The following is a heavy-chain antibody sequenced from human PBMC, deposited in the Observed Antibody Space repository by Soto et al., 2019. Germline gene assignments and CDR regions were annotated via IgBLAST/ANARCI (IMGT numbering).Heavy chain of an antibody. CDR2: ISAYSGNT. CDR3: ARDIVLMVYAIGDHDAFDI. V-gene: IGHV1-18*01. CDR1: GYTFTSYG. J-gene: IGHJ3*02. Sequence: ASVKVSCKASGYTFTSYGISWVRQAPGQGLERMGWISAYSGNTNYAQKLQGRVTMTTDTSTSTAYMELRSLRSDDTAVYYCARDIVLMVYAIGDHDAFDIWGQGTIVTVSS. D-gene: IGHD2-8*01.